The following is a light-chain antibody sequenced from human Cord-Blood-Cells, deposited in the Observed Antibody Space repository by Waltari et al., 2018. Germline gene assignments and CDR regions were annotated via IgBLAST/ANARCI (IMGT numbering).Light chain of an antibody. V-gene: IGKV3-15*01. CDR2: GAS. J-gene: IGKJ1*01. CDR1: QSVSSN. Sequence: EIVMTPTPATLSVSPGERATLSCRASQSVSSNLARYQQKPGQAPRLLIYGASTRATGIPARFSGSGSGTEFTLTISSLQSEDFAVYYCQQYNNWPPRTFGQGTKVEIK. CDR3: QQYNNWPPRT.